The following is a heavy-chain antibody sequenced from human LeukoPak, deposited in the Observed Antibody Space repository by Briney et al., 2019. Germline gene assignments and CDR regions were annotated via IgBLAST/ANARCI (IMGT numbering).Heavy chain of an antibody. Sequence: ASVKVSCKASGYTFTSYDINWVRQATGQGLEWMGWMNPNSGNTGYAQKFQGRVTMTRDTSISTAYMEVSRLRSEDTAVYYCARDPNRWYFDLWGRGTLVTVSS. CDR3: ARDPNRWYFDL. CDR1: GYTFTSYD. D-gene: IGHD1/OR15-1a*01. V-gene: IGHV1-8*02. CDR2: MNPNSGNT. J-gene: IGHJ2*01.